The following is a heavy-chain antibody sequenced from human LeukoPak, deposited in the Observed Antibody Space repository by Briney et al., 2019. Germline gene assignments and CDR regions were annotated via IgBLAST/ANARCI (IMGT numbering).Heavy chain of an antibody. CDR3: VSGSGGVEW. V-gene: IGHV3-30*03. Sequence: GGSLRLSCAASGFTFSSYGMHWVRQAPGKGLEWVAVISYDGSNKYYADSVKGRFTISRDNSKNTLYLQMNSLRAEDTAVYYCVSGSGGVEWWGQGTLLTVSS. D-gene: IGHD3-10*01. CDR1: GFTFSSYG. CDR2: ISYDGSNK. J-gene: IGHJ4*02.